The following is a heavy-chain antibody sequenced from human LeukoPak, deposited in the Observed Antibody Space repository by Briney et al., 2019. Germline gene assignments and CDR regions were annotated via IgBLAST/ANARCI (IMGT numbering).Heavy chain of an antibody. Sequence: GGSLRLSCAASRFTFSRYAMSWVRQAPGKGLEWVSDISGSGGSTYYADSVKGRFTISRDNSKNTLYMQMNILRAEDTAVYCCAKVGYCSSTSCYAFDIWGQGTMVTVSS. CDR2: ISGSGGST. D-gene: IGHD2-2*01. J-gene: IGHJ3*02. CDR3: AKVGYCSSTSCYAFDI. CDR1: RFTFSRYA. V-gene: IGHV3-23*01.